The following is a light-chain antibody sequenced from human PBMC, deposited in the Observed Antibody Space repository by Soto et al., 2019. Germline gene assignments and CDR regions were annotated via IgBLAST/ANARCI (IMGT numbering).Light chain of an antibody. V-gene: IGLV3-21*02. Sequence: SYELTQPPSVSVAPGQTARITCGGNNIGNKSVHWYQQKPGQAPVLVVYDDSDRPSGIPERFSGSNSGNTATLTISRVEAGDEADYHCQVWDSSSDHVVFGGGTKLTVL. J-gene: IGLJ2*01. CDR3: QVWDSSSDHVV. CDR1: NIGNKS. CDR2: DDS.